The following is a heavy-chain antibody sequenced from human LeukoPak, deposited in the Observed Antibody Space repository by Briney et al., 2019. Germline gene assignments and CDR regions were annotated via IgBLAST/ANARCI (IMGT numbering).Heavy chain of an antibody. Sequence: PGESLRLSCAASGFTFSSYGMSWVRQAPGKGLEWVSTLSESGGTAYYADSVKGRFTISRDNSKDTLYLQMISLRAEDTAIYYCATTYYYDSSGGAARYYFDYWGQGALVTVSS. CDR1: GFTFSSYG. D-gene: IGHD3-22*01. V-gene: IGHV3-23*01. CDR3: ATTYYYDSSGGAARYYFDY. CDR2: LSESGGTA. J-gene: IGHJ4*02.